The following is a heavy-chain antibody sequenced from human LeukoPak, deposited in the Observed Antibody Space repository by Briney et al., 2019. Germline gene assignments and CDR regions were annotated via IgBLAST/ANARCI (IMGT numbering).Heavy chain of an antibody. D-gene: IGHD1-26*01. CDR3: ARVSYLGAYREFDY. CDR1: GGSISSYY. CDR2: IYYSGST. Sequence: PSETLSLTCTVSGGSISSYYWSWIRQPPGKGLEWIGYIYYSGSTNYNPSLKSRVTISVDTSKNQFSLKLSSVTAADTAVYYCARVSYLGAYREFDYWGQGTLVTVSS. V-gene: IGHV4-59*01. J-gene: IGHJ4*02.